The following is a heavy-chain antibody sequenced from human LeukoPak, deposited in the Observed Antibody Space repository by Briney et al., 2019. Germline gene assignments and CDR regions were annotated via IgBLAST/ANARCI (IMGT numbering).Heavy chain of an antibody. V-gene: IGHV3-21*01. D-gene: IGHD2-15*01. J-gene: IGHJ4*02. Sequence: NPGGSLRLSCAASGFTFSSYSMNWVRQAPGKGLEWVSSISSSSSYIYYADSVKGRFTISRDNAKNSLYLQMNSLRAEDTAVYYCAAWVVVPHPFDYWGQGTLVTVSS. CDR1: GFTFSSYS. CDR2: ISSSSSYI. CDR3: AAWVVVPHPFDY.